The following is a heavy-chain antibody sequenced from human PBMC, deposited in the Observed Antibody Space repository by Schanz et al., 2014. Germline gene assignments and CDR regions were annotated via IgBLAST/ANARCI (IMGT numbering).Heavy chain of an antibody. CDR1: GFTFSTYS. CDR2: ISWNSRSI. J-gene: IGHJ3*01. CDR3: AKDVTTIVVISEGFDV. D-gene: IGHD3-22*01. V-gene: IGHV3-9*01. Sequence: EVQLLESGGGLIQPGGSRRLSCAASGFTFSTYSMNWVRQAPGKGLEWVPGISWNSRSIGYAASVEGRFTISRDNAKGSLYLQMNSLRPEDTALYYCAKDVTTIVVISEGFDVWGQGTAVTVSS.